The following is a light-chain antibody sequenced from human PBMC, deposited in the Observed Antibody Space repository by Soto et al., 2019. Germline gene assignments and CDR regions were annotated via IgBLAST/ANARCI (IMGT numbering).Light chain of an antibody. V-gene: IGKV3-20*01. CDR2: GAS. CDR3: QQYATSPWT. J-gene: IGKJ1*01. Sequence: EIVLTQSPGTLSLSPGERATLSCRASQSVSSSYLAWYQQKPGQAPRLLIYGASSRATGVPDRFSGSGSGTDFTLTISRLEPEDFAVFYCQQYATSPWTFGQGNNVEIK. CDR1: QSVSSSY.